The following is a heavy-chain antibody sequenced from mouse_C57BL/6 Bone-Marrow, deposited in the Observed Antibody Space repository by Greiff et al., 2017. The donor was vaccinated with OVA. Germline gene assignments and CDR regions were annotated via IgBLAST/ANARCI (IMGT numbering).Heavy chain of an antibody. D-gene: IGHD4-1*01. V-gene: IGHV1-50*01. CDR3: ARLGYYFDY. Sequence: QVQLQQSGAELVKPGASVKLSCKASGYTFTSYWMQWVKQRPGQGLEWIGEIDPSDSYTNYNQKFKGKATLTVDTSSSTAYMQLSSLTSEDSAVYYCARLGYYFDYWGQGTTLTVSS. J-gene: IGHJ2*01. CDR2: IDPSDSYT. CDR1: GYTFTSYW.